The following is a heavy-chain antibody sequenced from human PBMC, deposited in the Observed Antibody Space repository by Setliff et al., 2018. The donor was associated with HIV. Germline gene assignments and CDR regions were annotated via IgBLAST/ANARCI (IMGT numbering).Heavy chain of an antibody. CDR1: GFTVSDNY. D-gene: IGHD4-17*01. V-gene: IGHV3-53*01. CDR3: ARGRIDYGDYYY. CDR2: IYRDGAT. J-gene: IGHJ4*02. Sequence: GGSLRLSCAASGFTVSDNYMSWVRQAPGKGLEWVSVIYRDGATYYADSVKGRFTISRDTAKNTVYLQMNSLTSEDTAFYYCARGRIDYGDYYYWGQGTLVTVSS.